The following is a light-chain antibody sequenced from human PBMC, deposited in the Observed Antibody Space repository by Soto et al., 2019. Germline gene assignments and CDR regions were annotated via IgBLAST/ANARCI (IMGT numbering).Light chain of an antibody. J-gene: IGKJ5*01. CDR2: GAS. Sequence: EILLTHSPATLSLSPGERATLSCRASQSVSSNLAWYQQKPGQAPRLLIYGASTRATGIPARFSGSGSGTEFTLTISSLQSEDFAFYSCQQYNNWPLITFGQGTRLEIK. V-gene: IGKV3-15*01. CDR1: QSVSSN. CDR3: QQYNNWPLIT.